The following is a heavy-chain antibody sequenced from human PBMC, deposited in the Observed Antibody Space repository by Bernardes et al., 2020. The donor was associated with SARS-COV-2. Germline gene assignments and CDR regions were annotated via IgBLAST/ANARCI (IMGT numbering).Heavy chain of an antibody. J-gene: IGHJ4*02. Sequence: GGSLSLSCAASGFTSSNYGMHWVRQAPGKGLEWVALISNDGSNTYYADSVRGRFTISRDNSKKTLYLQINSLRPEDTAIYYCARDSEFDSSGWIDCWGQGALVTVSS. CDR3: ARDSEFDSSGWIDC. D-gene: IGHD6-19*01. CDR1: GFTSSNYG. CDR2: ISNDGSNT. V-gene: IGHV3-30*03.